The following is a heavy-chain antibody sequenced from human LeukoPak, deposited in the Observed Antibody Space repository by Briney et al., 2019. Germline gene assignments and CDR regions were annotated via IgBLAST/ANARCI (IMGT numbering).Heavy chain of an antibody. J-gene: IGHJ5*02. D-gene: IGHD6-13*01. CDR2: MNPNSGNT. CDR3: ARGSGSWYKEVGNP. V-gene: IGHV1-8*01. CDR1: GYTFTSYD. Sequence: GASVKVSCKASGYTFTSYDINWVRQATGQGLEWMGWMNPNSGNTGYAQKFQGRVAMTRNTSISTAYMELSSLRSEDTAVYYCARGSGSWYKEVGNPWGQGTLVTVSS.